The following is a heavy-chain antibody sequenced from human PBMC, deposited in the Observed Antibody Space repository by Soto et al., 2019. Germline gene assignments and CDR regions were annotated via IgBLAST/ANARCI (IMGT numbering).Heavy chain of an antibody. J-gene: IGHJ4*02. Sequence: QAHLVESGGGVVQPGRSLRLSCAASGFTFTSYGMHWVRQAPGTRLEWVAVISYDGGLQHYADSVKGRFTIYRDNSKHMVLRQLNSRTAEDTAVYYCVSERGYGHASVPYSWGQGTLFSVSS. V-gene: IGHV3-30*03. CDR1: GFTFTSYG. CDR3: VSERGYGHASVPYS. D-gene: IGHD5-18*01. CDR2: ISYDGGLQ.